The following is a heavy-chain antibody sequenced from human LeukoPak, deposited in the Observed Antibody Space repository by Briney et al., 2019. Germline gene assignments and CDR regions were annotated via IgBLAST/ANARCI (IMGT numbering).Heavy chain of an antibody. Sequence: SVKVSCKASGGTFSSYAISWVRQAPGQGLEWMGGIIAIFGTANYAQKFQGRVTITADESTSTAYMELSSLRSEDTAVYYCASSTGGYYDSSGYLVAYWGQGTLVTVSS. CDR3: ASSTGGYYDSSGYLVAY. D-gene: IGHD3-22*01. CDR2: IIAIFGTA. J-gene: IGHJ4*02. V-gene: IGHV1-69*13. CDR1: GGTFSSYA.